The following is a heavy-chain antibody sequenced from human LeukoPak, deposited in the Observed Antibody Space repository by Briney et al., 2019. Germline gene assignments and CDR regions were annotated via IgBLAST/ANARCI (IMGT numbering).Heavy chain of an antibody. J-gene: IGHJ4*02. CDR2: INNDGSYT. V-gene: IGHV3-74*01. CDR3: ARDSGSYYDY. CDR1: GFTFSGYW. D-gene: IGHD1-26*01. Sequence: GGSLRLSCAASGFTFSGYWMHWVRQAPGKGLVWVSRINNDGSYTSYADSVKGRFTISRDNSKNTLYLQMSSLRAEDTAVYYCARDSGSYYDYWGQGTLVTVSS.